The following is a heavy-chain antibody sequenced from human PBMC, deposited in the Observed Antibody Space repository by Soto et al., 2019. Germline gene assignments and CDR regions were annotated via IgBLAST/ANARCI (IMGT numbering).Heavy chain of an antibody. J-gene: IGHJ6*02. Sequence: QVQLVESGGGVVQPGRSLRLSCAASGFTFSSYAMHWVRQAPGKGLEWVAVISYDGSNKYYADSVKGRFTISRDNSKNPLYLQMNSLRAEDTAVYYCARARGPYAPPPTVYGMDVWGQGTTVTVSS. V-gene: IGHV3-30-3*01. CDR3: ARARGPYAPPPTVYGMDV. CDR1: GFTFSSYA. CDR2: ISYDGSNK. D-gene: IGHD2-8*01.